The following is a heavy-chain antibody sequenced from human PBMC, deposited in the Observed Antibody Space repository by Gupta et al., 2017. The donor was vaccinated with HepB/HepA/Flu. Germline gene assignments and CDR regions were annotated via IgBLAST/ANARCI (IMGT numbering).Heavy chain of an antibody. J-gene: IGHJ4*02. CDR1: GFTFSDHF. D-gene: IGHD6-19*01. Sequence: EVQLVESGGGLVQPGGSLRLSCAVSGFTFSDHFIDWVRRAPGKGLEWIGRSRNKANSYSTEYAASVKGRFTVSRDDSKNSMYLQMNSLQTEDTAVYYCSGTVTGRHFDYWGQGTLVTVSS. V-gene: IGHV3-72*01. CDR3: SGTVTGRHFDY. CDR2: SRNKANSYST.